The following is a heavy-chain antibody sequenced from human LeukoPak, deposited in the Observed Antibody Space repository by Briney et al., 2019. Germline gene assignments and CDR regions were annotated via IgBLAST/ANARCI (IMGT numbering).Heavy chain of an antibody. CDR2: IYYSGST. D-gene: IGHD3-3*01. Sequence: SETLSLTCTVSLGSIISGDYYWSWIRHPPGKGLEWIRYIYYSGSTYYNTSLKSRVTISVDTSKNQFSLKLSSVTATDTAVYYCARVSRFLEYTNWFDPWGQGTLVTVSS. CDR3: ARVSRFLEYTNWFDP. V-gene: IGHV4-30-4*01. CDR1: LGSIISGDYY. J-gene: IGHJ5*02.